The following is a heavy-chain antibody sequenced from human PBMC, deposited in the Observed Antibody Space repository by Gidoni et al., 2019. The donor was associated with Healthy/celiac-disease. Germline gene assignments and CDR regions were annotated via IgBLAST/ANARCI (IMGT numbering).Heavy chain of an antibody. J-gene: IGHJ3*02. CDR2: ISGSGVST. CDR3: IYYRARDLLPGLERPFDI. V-gene: IGHV3-23*01. Sequence: EVQLLESGGGWVQPGGSLRLSCAACGFTFSSYATNWVRQAPGKGLEWVSAISGSGVSTYYADSVKGRFTISRDNSKNTLYLQMNILRAEDTAEDTAIYYRARDLLPGLERPFDIWGQGTMVSVSS. CDR1: GFTFSSYA. D-gene: IGHD1-1*01.